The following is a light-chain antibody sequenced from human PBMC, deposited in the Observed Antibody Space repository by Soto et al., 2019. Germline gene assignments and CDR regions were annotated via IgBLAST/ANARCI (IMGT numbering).Light chain of an antibody. Sequence: QLVLTQPPSASGTPGXXXXISXXGSSSXIGSNYVFWYQHLPGTAPKLXIXXXNQRPSGVPDRFSGSKSGTSASLAISGLRSEDETDYYCAAWDDSLSGVVFGGGIKLTVL. J-gene: IGLJ2*01. CDR2: XXN. CDR3: AAWDDSLSGVV. CDR1: SSXIGSNY. V-gene: IGLV1-47*01.